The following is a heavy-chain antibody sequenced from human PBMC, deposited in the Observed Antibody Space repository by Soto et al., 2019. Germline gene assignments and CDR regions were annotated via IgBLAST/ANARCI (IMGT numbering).Heavy chain of an antibody. Sequence: PGGSLRLSCAASGFTFSSYWMHWVRQAPGKGLVWVSRINSDGSSTSYADSVKGRFTISRDNAKNTLYLQMNSLRAEDTAVYYCAVWGTLTSSSWHPGFDYWGQGTLVTVSS. CDR3: AVWGTLTSSSWHPGFDY. CDR1: GFTFSSYW. CDR2: INSDGSST. V-gene: IGHV3-74*01. D-gene: IGHD6-13*01. J-gene: IGHJ4*02.